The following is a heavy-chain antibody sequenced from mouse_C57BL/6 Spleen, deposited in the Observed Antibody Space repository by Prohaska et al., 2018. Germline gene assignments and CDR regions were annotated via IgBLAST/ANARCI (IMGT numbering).Heavy chain of an antibody. CDR3: ARDQRAYGNYTSTFYYAMDY. CDR2: INPDSSTI. D-gene: IGHD2-10*02. Sequence: GGLVQPGGSLKLSCAASGIDFSIYWMSWVRRAPGKGLEWIGEINPDSSTINYAPSLKDKFIISRDNAKNTLYLQMSKVRSEDTALYYCARDQRAYGNYTSTFYYAMDYWGQGTSVTVSS. CDR1: GIDFSIYW. V-gene: IGHV4-1*01. J-gene: IGHJ4*01.